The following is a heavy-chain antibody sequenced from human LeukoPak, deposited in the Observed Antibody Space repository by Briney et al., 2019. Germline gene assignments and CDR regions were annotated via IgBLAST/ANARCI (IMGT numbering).Heavy chain of an antibody. CDR2: IYHSGST. CDR1: GGSISSGNW. J-gene: IGHJ5*02. CDR3: ARASSLTYSGSYWP. V-gene: IGHV4-4*02. D-gene: IGHD1-26*01. Sequence: PSGTLSLTCAVSGGSISSGNWWSWVRQPPGKGLEWIGEIYHSGSTNYNPSLKSRVTISVDTSKNQFSLKLSSVTAADTAVYYCARASSLTYSGSYWPWGQGTLVTVSS.